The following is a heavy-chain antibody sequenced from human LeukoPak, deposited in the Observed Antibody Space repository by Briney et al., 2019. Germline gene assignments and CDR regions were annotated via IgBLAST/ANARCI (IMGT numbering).Heavy chain of an antibody. Sequence: GESLKISCKGSGYSFTTYWIAWVRQMPGKGLEWMGMIYPGDSDTRYSPSFQGQVTISADKSISTACLQWSSLKASDTAMYYCARLLEGVAGTWGYWGQGTLVTVS. CDR3: ARLLEGVAGTWGY. V-gene: IGHV5-51*01. D-gene: IGHD6-19*01. J-gene: IGHJ4*02. CDR2: IYPGDSDT. CDR1: GYSFTTYW.